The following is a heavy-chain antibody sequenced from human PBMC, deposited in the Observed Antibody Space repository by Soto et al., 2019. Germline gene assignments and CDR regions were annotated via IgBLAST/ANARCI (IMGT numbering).Heavy chain of an antibody. CDR2: IYYSGST. J-gene: IGHJ5*02. CDR1: GGSISSYF. V-gene: IGHV4-39*01. D-gene: IGHD6-19*01. Sequence: SETLSLTGTVSGGSISSYFWGWVLQPPGKGLEWIGSIYYSGSTYYNPSLRSRVTISVDTSKNQFSMKLSSVTAADTAVFYCARHYSSGSRNWFDPWGQGTLVTVSS. CDR3: ARHYSSGSRNWFDP.